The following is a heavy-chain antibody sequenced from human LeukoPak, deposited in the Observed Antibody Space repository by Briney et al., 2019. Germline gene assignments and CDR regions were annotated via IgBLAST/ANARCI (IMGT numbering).Heavy chain of an antibody. D-gene: IGHD1-26*01. Sequence: ASVKVSCKASGGTFSSYAISWVRQAPGQGLEWMGRIIPILGIANYAQKFQGRVTITADKSTSTAYMELSSLRSEDTAVYYCARDNSGSFDYWGQGTLVTVPS. CDR2: IIPILGIA. J-gene: IGHJ4*02. CDR1: GGTFSSYA. V-gene: IGHV1-69*04. CDR3: ARDNSGSFDY.